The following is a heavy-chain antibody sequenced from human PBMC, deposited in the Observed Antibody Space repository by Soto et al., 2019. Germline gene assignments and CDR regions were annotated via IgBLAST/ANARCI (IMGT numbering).Heavy chain of an antibody. CDR1: GFTFSSYS. J-gene: IGHJ4*02. V-gene: IGHV3-21*04. D-gene: IGHD2-2*02. Sequence: VGFLRLSCAASGFTFSSYSMNWVRQAPGKGLEGVSSISSSSSYIYYADSMKGRFTISRDNAKNSLYLQMNSLRAEDTAVYYCAREGYCSSTSCYTEWGQGTLVTVSS. CDR2: ISSSSSYI. CDR3: AREGYCSSTSCYTE.